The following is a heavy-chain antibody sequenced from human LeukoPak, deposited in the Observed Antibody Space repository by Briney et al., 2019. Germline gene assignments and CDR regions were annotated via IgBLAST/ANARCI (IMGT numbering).Heavy chain of an antibody. Sequence: GASVKVSCKAPGYTFTSYGISWVRQAPGQGLEWMGWISAYNGNTNYAQKLQGRVTMTTDTSTSTAYMELRSLRSDDTAVYYCARDSSGWPENWFDPWGQGTLVTVSS. CDR2: ISAYNGNT. J-gene: IGHJ5*02. CDR1: GYTFTSYG. CDR3: ARDSSGWPENWFDP. V-gene: IGHV1-18*01. D-gene: IGHD6-19*01.